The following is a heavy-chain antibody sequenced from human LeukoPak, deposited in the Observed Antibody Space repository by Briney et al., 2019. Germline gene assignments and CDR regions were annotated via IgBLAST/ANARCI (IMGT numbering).Heavy chain of an antibody. CDR2: ISGSSIGT. CDR1: GFTFSSYT. J-gene: IGHJ5*02. CDR3: AKDSWNPAPNRMFDP. D-gene: IGHD1-14*01. V-gene: IGHV3-23*01. Sequence: GGSLRLSCAASGFTFSSYTMSWVRQAPGKGLEWVSGISGSSIGTYYADSVKGRFTISRDNSKNTLYLQMNSLRAEDTAVYYCAKDSWNPAPNRMFDPWGQGTLVTVSS.